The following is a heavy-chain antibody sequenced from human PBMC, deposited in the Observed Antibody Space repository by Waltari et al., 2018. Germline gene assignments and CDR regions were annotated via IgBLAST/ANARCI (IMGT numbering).Heavy chain of an antibody. J-gene: IGHJ4*02. V-gene: IGHV3-23*01. CDR2: IRGSGGST. CDR3: AKARVAAFYYFDY. D-gene: IGHD6-13*01. CDR1: GFTFSSYA. Sequence: EVQLLESGGGLVQPGGSLRLSCAASGFTFSSYAMSWVRRAPGKGLEWVSAIRGSGGSTSSADSVKGRFTISRDNSKNTLYLQMNSLRAEDTAVYYCAKARVAAFYYFDYWGQGTLVTVSS.